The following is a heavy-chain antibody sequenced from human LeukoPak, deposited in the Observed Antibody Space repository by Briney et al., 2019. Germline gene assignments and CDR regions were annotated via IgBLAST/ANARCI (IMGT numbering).Heavy chain of an antibody. CDR1: GFTFSSYS. CDR2: INHSGST. D-gene: IGHD3-22*01. V-gene: IGHV4-34*01. Sequence: PGGSLRLSCAASGFTFSSYSMNWVRQPPGKGLEWIGEINHSGSTNYNPSLKSRVTISVDTSKNQFSLKLSSVTAADTAVYYCASSSGDSSGYHKSYYFDYWGQGTLVTVSS. J-gene: IGHJ4*02. CDR3: ASSSGDSSGYHKSYYFDY.